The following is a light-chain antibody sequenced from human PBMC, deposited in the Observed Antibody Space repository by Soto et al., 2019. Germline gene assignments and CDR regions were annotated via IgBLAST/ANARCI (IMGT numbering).Light chain of an antibody. J-gene: IGLJ2*01. CDR3: SSYTIGNMLI. V-gene: IGLV2-14*01. CDR1: SSGVGGYIY. CDR2: EVS. Sequence: QSVLTQPASVSGSPGQSITISCTGTSSGVGGYIYVFWYQQHPGKAPKLMIDEVSNRPSGVSDRSSGCMSGYTASLTISGLRTEDESDNNCSSYTIGNMLIFGGGTKVTVL.